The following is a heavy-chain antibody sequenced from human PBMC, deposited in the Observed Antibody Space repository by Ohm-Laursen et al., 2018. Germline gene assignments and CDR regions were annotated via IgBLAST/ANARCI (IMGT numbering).Heavy chain of an antibody. J-gene: IGHJ4*02. D-gene: IGHD3-10*01. CDR1: GGTISSGGY. Sequence: SETLSLTCTVSGGTISSGGYWSWIRQHPGKGLEWFGYIYHSGTTYYNPSLESRITISVDTSKNQFSLKVTSMTAADTAVYYCARLVSLEYYHGSGSPPGSDYWGQGTLGTVSS. CDR3: ARLVSLEYYHGSGSPPGSDY. V-gene: IGHV4-31*03. CDR2: IYHSGTT.